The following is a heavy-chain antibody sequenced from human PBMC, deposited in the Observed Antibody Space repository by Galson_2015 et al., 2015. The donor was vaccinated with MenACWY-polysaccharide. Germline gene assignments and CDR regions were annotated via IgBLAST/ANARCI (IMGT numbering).Heavy chain of an antibody. Sequence: SETLSLTCTVSRGSIYSYYWSWIRQPAGKGLEWIGHTSTSGSTIYNPSLKSRITLSLDTSNNQISLNLSSVTAADTAVYYCARVGYSGYDSRFEHWGQGTLVAVSS. J-gene: IGHJ4*02. CDR1: RGSIYSYY. V-gene: IGHV4-4*07. CDR2: TSTSGST. CDR3: ARVGYSGYDSRFEH. D-gene: IGHD5-12*01.